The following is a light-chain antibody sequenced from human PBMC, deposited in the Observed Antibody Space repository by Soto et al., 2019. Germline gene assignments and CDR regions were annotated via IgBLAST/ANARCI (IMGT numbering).Light chain of an antibody. CDR2: KAS. CDR3: QQYNSYPLT. Sequence: DIQMTQSPSTLSASVGDGVTITWRASQTISSWLAWYQQKPGQAPKLLIYKASSLESAVPSRFSGSGSGTEFTLTISGLQPDDFATYYCQQYNSYPLTFGGGTKVDI. V-gene: IGKV1-5*03. J-gene: IGKJ4*01. CDR1: QTISSW.